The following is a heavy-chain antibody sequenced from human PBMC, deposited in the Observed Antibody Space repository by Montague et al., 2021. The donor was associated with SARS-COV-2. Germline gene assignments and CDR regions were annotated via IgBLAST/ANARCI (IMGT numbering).Heavy chain of an antibody. CDR3: ARRHIVASNRVFDY. CDR2: IYHSGTT. CDR1: GDSITNNYY. D-gene: IGHD2-21*01. V-gene: IGHV4-38-2*02. J-gene: IGHJ4*02. Sequence: SETLSLTCTVSGDSITNNYYWGWIRQPPGKVLLWIGTIYHSGTTYYNPSLKSRVTISVDTSNNQFSLKLTSVTAADTAVYYCARRHIVASNRVFDYWGQGTLVTVSS.